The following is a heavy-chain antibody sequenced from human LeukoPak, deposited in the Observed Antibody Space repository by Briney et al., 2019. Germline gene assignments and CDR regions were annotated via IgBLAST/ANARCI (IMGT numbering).Heavy chain of an antibody. D-gene: IGHD6-13*01. Sequence: GGSLRLSCTASGFTFGDYVMSWVRQAPGKGLEWVGFIRSKAYGGTTEYAASVKGRFTISRDDSKSIAYLQMNSLKTEDTAVYYCTRYSSSWYIDYWGQGTLVTVSS. CDR2: IRSKAYGGTT. J-gene: IGHJ4*02. CDR1: GFTFGDYV. V-gene: IGHV3-49*04. CDR3: TRYSSSWYIDY.